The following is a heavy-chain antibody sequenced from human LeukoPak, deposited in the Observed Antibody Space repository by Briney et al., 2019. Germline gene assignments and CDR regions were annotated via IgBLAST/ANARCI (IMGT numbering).Heavy chain of an antibody. J-gene: IGHJ4*02. CDR1: GGSISSSTYY. V-gene: IGHV4-39*07. D-gene: IGHD2-21*01. CDR2: INHSGST. Sequence: PSETLSLACSVSGGSISSSTYYWSWIRQPPGKGLEWIGEINHSGSTNYNPSLKSRVTISVDTSKNQFSLKLSSVTAADTAVYYCARWGDWGQGTLVTVSS. CDR3: ARWGD.